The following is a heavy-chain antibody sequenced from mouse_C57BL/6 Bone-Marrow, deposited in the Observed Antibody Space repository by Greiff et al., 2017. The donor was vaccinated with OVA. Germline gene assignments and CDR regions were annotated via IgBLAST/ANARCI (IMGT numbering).Heavy chain of an antibody. CDR1: GYTFTDYY. D-gene: IGHD3-2*02. CDR3: ARERQLRLRPSWFAY. CDR2: IYPGSGNT. Sequence: QVQLKESGAELVRPGASVKLSCKASGYTFTDYYINWVKQRPGQGLEWIARIYPGSGNTYYNEKFKGKATLTAEKSSSTAYMQLSSLTSEDSAVYFCARERQLRLRPSWFAYWGQGTLVTVSA. V-gene: IGHV1-76*01. J-gene: IGHJ3*01.